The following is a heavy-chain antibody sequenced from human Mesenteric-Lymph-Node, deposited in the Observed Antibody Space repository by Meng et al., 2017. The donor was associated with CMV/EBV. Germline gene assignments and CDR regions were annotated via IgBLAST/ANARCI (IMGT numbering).Heavy chain of an antibody. CDR1: GFTFSDYR. CDR2: IRYKAAGYST. V-gene: IGHV3-72*01. D-gene: IGHD2/OR15-2a*01. CDR3: TRDGGKYDFANK. Sequence: GESLKISCAASGFTFSDYRMDWVRQAPGKGLEWVARIRYKAAGYSTEYGASVKGRFTVSRDDSKNSVYLQMSSLETEDTAVYYFTRDGGKYDFANKWGQGTLVTVSS. J-gene: IGHJ4*02.